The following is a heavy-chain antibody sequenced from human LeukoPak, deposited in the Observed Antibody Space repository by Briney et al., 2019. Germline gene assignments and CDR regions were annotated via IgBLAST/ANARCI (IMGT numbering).Heavy chain of an antibody. D-gene: IGHD6-19*01. CDR2: INNDGSIT. CDR1: GFIFRNYY. V-gene: IGHV3-74*01. CDR3: ARVAVTGTFRFDS. J-gene: IGHJ4*02. Sequence: PGGSLRLSCAASGFIFRNYYMHWVRQVPGKGLMWVSRINNDGSITRYADSVKGLFTISRDNAKNTLYLQMSSLRAEDTAVYYCARVAVTGTFRFDSWGQGTLVSVSS.